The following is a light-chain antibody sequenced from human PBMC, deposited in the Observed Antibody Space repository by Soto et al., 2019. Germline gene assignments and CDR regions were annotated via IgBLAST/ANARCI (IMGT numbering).Light chain of an antibody. Sequence: DIQMTQSPSSLSASIGDRVTITCRASQSISSWLAWYQQKPGKAPKLLIYQAASLESGVQSRFSGSGSGTEFTLTISSLQPDDFATYYCQEYDRYWNFGQVNKVEIK. CDR3: QEYDRYWN. CDR1: QSISSW. CDR2: QAA. V-gene: IGKV1-5*03. J-gene: IGKJ1*01.